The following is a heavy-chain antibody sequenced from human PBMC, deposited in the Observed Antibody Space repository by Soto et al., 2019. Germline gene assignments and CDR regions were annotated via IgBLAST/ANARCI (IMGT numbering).Heavy chain of an antibody. V-gene: IGHV1-69*12. Sequence: QVQLVQSGAEVKKPGSSVKVSCKASGGTFSGYALSWVRQAPGQGLEWMGGIIPIFGTADYAQKFQGRVTITADDSTSTAYMELSSLRSEDTAVYYCASHPVPYYYYGMDVWGQGTTVTVSS. J-gene: IGHJ6*02. CDR3: ASHPVPYYYYGMDV. CDR2: IIPIFGTA. CDR1: GGTFSGYA. D-gene: IGHD2-2*01.